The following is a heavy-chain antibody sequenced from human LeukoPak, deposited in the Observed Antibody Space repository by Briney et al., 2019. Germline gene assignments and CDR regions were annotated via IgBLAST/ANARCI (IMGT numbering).Heavy chain of an antibody. CDR3: ARDRAGVNDY. CDR2: IWYDGTNK. V-gene: IGHV3-33*01. Sequence: GGSLRLSCAASGFIFRSYGMHWVRQAPGKGLEWVAVIWYDGTNKYYAGSVKGRFTISRDNSKNTLYLQMDSLRAEDTAVYYCARDRAGVNDYWGQGTLVTVSS. J-gene: IGHJ4*02. D-gene: IGHD4-23*01. CDR1: GFIFRSYG.